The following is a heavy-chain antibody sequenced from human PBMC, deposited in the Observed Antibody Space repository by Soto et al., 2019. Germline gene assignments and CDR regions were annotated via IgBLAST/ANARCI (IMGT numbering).Heavy chain of an antibody. J-gene: IGHJ3*02. D-gene: IGHD3-22*01. CDR1: GGSISSYY. Sequence: LSLTCTVSGGSISSYYWSWIRQPPGKGLEWIGYIYYSGSTNYNPSLKSRVTISVDTSKNQFSLKLSSVTAADTAVYYCARVYYDGDFDIWGQEXMFPV. CDR2: IYYSGST. V-gene: IGHV4-59*01. CDR3: ARVYYDGDFDI.